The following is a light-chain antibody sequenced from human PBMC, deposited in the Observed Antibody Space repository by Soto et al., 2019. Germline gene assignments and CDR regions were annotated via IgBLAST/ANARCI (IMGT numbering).Light chain of an antibody. Sequence: DIQMTQSPSTLSASVGDRVTITCRASQSISSWLAWYQQKPGKAPKLLMYKASSLESGVPSSFSGSGSGTEFTLTISSLQPDDFATYYCQQYNSYSCTFGQGTKVESK. CDR2: KAS. CDR3: QQYNSYSCT. V-gene: IGKV1-5*03. J-gene: IGKJ1*01. CDR1: QSISSW.